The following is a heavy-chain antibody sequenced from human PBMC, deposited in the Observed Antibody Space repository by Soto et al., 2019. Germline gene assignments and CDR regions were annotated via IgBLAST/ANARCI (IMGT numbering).Heavy chain of an antibody. D-gene: IGHD1-20*01. V-gene: IGHV3-33*03. CDR3: AYEGIDGTT. CDR1: GFSFTDYG. CDR2: IWYDGTKK. Sequence: QVHLVESGGGVVQPGKSLRVSCAASGFSFTDYGMHWVRQVPGKGLEWVAVIWYDGTKKYYADSVKGRFTISRDNSKQMLYLQMDSLIAEDTAVYFCAYEGIDGTTWGPGTLVTVSS. J-gene: IGHJ4*02.